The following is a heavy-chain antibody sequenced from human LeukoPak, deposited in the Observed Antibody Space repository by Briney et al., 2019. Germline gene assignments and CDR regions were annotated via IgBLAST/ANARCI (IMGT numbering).Heavy chain of an antibody. CDR1: GYSISSGYY. CDR3: ARDLVRRFDY. V-gene: IGHV4-38-2*02. Sequence: SETLSLTCTVSGYSISSGYYWGWIRQPPGKGLEWIGSIYHSGSTYYNPSLKSRVTISVDTSKNQFSLKLSSVTAADTAVYYCARDLVRRFDYWGQGTLVTVSS. J-gene: IGHJ4*02. CDR2: IYHSGST.